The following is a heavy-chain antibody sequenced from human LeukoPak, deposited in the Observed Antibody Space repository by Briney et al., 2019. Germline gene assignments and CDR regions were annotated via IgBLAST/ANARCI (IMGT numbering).Heavy chain of an antibody. Sequence: GGSLRLSCAASGFTFSSYWMSWVRQAPGKGLEWVANIKQDGSEKYYVDSVKGRFTISRDNAKNSLYLQMNSLRAEDTAVYYCARPQPCSGGSCYSDYYYGMDVWGQGTTVTVSS. D-gene: IGHD2-15*01. V-gene: IGHV3-7*01. CDR1: GFTFSSYW. CDR2: IKQDGSEK. CDR3: ARPQPCSGGSCYSDYYYGMDV. J-gene: IGHJ6*02.